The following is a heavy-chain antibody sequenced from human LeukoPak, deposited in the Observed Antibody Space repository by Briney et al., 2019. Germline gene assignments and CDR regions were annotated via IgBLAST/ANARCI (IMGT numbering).Heavy chain of an antibody. D-gene: IGHD1-7*01. CDR2: IRYDGSNK. CDR3: AKAGITGTTIDY. CDR1: GFIFSSYG. J-gene: IGHJ4*02. Sequence: GGSLRLSCAASGFIFSSYGMHWVRQAPGKGLEWVAFIRYDGSNKYYADSVKGRFTISRDKSKNTLSLQMNSLRAEDTGVYYCAKAGITGTTIDYWGQGTLVTVSS. V-gene: IGHV3-30*02.